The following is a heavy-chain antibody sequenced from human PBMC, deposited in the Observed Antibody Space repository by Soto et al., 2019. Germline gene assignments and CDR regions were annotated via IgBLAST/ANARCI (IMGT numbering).Heavy chain of an antibody. D-gene: IGHD2-2*01. CDR3: ARDVCSSTSCYSYYGIDV. Sequence: QVQLQESGPGLVQPSQTLSLTCTVSGGSISRGGHYWTWIRQHPEKGLEWIGYIYYSGSTYYNPSLKSRLIISMDTSKKQFSLKLSSVTAADTAVYYCARDVCSSTSCYSYYGIDVWGQGTTVTVTS. J-gene: IGHJ6*02. CDR1: GGSISRGGHY. V-gene: IGHV4-31*03. CDR2: IYYSGST.